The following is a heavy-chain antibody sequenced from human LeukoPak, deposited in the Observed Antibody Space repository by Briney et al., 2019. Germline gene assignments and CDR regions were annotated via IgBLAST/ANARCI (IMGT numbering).Heavy chain of an antibody. Sequence: GASVKVSCKASGYTFTGYYMHWVRQAPGQGLEWMGWINPNSGGTNYAQQFQGWVTMTRDTSISTAYMELSRLRSDDTAMYYCARDSSTVTTPYFDFWGQGTLVTVSS. V-gene: IGHV1-2*04. CDR1: GYTFTGYY. D-gene: IGHD4-11*01. CDR2: INPNSGGT. CDR3: ARDSSTVTTPYFDF. J-gene: IGHJ4*02.